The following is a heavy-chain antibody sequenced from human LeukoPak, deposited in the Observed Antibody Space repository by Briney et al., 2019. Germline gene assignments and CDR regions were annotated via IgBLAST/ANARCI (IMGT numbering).Heavy chain of an antibody. CDR3: ARGPITIFGVVPDY. Sequence: PVASVKVSCKASGYTFTSYGISWVRQAPGQGLEWMGWINPNSGGTNYARKFQGRVTMTRDTSISTAYMELSRLRSDDTAVYYCARGPITIFGVVPDYWGQGTLVTVSS. CDR2: INPNSGGT. CDR1: GYTFTSYG. J-gene: IGHJ4*02. V-gene: IGHV1-2*02. D-gene: IGHD3-3*01.